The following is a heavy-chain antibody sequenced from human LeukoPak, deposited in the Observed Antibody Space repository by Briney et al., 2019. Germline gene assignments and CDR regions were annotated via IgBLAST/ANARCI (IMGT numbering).Heavy chain of an antibody. Sequence: SETLSLTCTVSGGSISSYYWSWIRQPPGKGLDWIGYIYYSGSTNYNPSLKSRVTISVDTSKNQFSLKLSSVTAADTAVYYCARNLYCSGGSCYDAFDIWGQGTMVTVSS. CDR2: IYYSGST. CDR1: GGSISSYY. V-gene: IGHV4-59*01. CDR3: ARNLYCSGGSCYDAFDI. J-gene: IGHJ3*02. D-gene: IGHD2-15*01.